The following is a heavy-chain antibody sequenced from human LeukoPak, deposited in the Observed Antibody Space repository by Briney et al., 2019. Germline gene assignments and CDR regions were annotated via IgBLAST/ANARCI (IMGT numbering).Heavy chain of an antibody. CDR2: IKSKTDGGTT. CDR3: TPLVVGAPPD. Sequence: GGSLRLSCAASGFTFSNAWMSWVRQAPGKGPEWVGRIKSKTDGGTTDYAAPVKGRFTNSRDDSKNTLYLQMNSLKTEDTAVYYCTPLVVGAPPDWGQGTLVTVSS. V-gene: IGHV3-15*01. J-gene: IGHJ4*02. D-gene: IGHD1-26*01. CDR1: GFTFSNAW.